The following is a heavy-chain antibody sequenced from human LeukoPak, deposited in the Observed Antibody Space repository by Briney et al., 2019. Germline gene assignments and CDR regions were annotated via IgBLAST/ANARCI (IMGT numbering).Heavy chain of an antibody. CDR2: IIPIFGIA. CDR3: ARGREEDSCGYYYGFDY. V-gene: IGHV1-69*04. J-gene: IGHJ4*02. Sequence: SVKVSCKASGGTFSSYAISWVRQAPGQGLEWMGRIIPIFGIANYAQRSQGRVTITADKSTSTAYMELSSLRSEDTAVYYCARGREEDSCGYYYGFDYWGQGTLVTVSS. CDR1: GGTFSSYA. D-gene: IGHD3-22*01.